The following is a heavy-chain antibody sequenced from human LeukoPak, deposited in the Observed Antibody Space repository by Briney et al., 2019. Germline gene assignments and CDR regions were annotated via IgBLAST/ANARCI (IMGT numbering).Heavy chain of an antibody. V-gene: IGHV4-4*02. D-gene: IGHD3-22*01. Sequence: PSETLSLTCAVSGGSISSSNWWSWVRQPPGKGLEWIGEIYHSGSTNYNPSLKSRVTISVDTSKNQFSLKLSSVTAADTAVYFCARGILRDYYDSSGFYHRGGVGYWGQGTLVTVSS. J-gene: IGHJ4*02. CDR2: IYHSGST. CDR1: GGSISSSNW. CDR3: ARGILRDYYDSSGFYHRGGVGY.